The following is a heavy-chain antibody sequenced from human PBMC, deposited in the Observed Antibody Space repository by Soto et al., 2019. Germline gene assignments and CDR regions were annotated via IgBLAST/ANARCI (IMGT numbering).Heavy chain of an antibody. CDR3: AKDMAPSIVVVTAIYVGDY. CDR2: ISGSGGST. J-gene: IGHJ4*02. D-gene: IGHD2-21*02. Sequence: HPGGSLRLSCAASGFTFSSYAMSWVRQAPGKGLEWVSAISGSGGSTYYADSVKGRFTISRDNSKNTLYLQMNSLRAEDTAVYYCAKDMAPSIVVVTAIYVGDYWGQGTLVTVSS. V-gene: IGHV3-23*01. CDR1: GFTFSSYA.